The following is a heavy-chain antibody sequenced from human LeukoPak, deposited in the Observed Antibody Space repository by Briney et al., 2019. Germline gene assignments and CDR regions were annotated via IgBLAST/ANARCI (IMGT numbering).Heavy chain of an antibody. CDR2: IYYSGST. CDR1: GGSISSSSYY. V-gene: IGHV4-39*01. CDR3: ARACSSTSCRRGAFDI. J-gene: IGHJ3*02. Sequence: PSETLSLTCTVSGGSISSSSYYWGWIRQPPGKGLEWIGKIYYSGSTYYNSSLKSRVTISVDTSKNQFSLKLSSVTAADTAVYYCARACSSTSCRRGAFDIWGQGTMVTVSS. D-gene: IGHD2-2*01.